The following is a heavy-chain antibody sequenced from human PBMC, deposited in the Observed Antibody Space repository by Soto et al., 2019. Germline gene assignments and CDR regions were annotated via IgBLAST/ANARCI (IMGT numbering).Heavy chain of an antibody. J-gene: IGHJ3*02. CDR2: MYPDDSDI. V-gene: IGHV5-51*01. CDR3: ATAYVYDFENSNYYRDAFDI. Sequence: GEPLKISCKASGYSFSFYWIGWVRQMPGKGLEWMAIMYPDDSDIRYSPSFEAHVTISADKSTSTAFLQWSSLKASDTAMYSCATAYVYDFENSNYYRDAFDIWGQGTLVTVSS. CDR1: GYSFSFYW. D-gene: IGHD3-22*01.